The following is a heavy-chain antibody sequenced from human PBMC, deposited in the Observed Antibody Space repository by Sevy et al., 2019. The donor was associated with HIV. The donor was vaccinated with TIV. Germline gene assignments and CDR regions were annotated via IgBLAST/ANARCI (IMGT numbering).Heavy chain of an antibody. D-gene: IGHD3-22*01. CDR2: IRSKDYGGAK. J-gene: IGHJ4*02. CDR1: GFTFGDYA. Sequence: GWSLRLSCTGSGFTFGDYAMSWFRQAPGMGLEWVGFIRSKDYGGAKEYAASVKGRFTISSDDSKSIADLKMNSLKTEDTAVDYCTRGYYYDSSGYSDYWGQGTLVTVSS. V-gene: IGHV3-49*03. CDR3: TRGYYYDSSGYSDY.